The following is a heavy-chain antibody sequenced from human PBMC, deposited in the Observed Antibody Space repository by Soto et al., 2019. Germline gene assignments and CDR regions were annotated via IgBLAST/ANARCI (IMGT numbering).Heavy chain of an antibody. D-gene: IGHD3-3*01. CDR3: AREMAPNYDFWSTYGMDV. J-gene: IGHJ6*02. CDR1: GGSISSGGYY. CDR2: IYYSGST. V-gene: IGHV4-31*03. Sequence: PSETLSLTCTVSGGSISSGGYYWSWIRQHPGKGLEWIGYIYYSGSTYYNPSLKSRVTISVDTSKNQFSLKLSSVTAADMAVYYCAREMAPNYDFWSTYGMDVWGQGTTVTVSS.